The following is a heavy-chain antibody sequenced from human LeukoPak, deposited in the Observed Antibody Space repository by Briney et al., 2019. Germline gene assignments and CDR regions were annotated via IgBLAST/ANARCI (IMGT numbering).Heavy chain of an antibody. CDR3: ARQLAPYDILTGYYPYYFDY. Sequence: SETLSLTCSVSDDSITIYYWTWIRQPPGKGLEWIGSIYYSGSTYYNPSLKSRVTISVDTSKNQFSLKLSSVTAADTAVYYCARQLAPYDILTGYYPYYFDYWGQGTLVTVSS. J-gene: IGHJ4*02. D-gene: IGHD3-9*01. V-gene: IGHV4-59*05. CDR2: IYYSGST. CDR1: DDSITIYY.